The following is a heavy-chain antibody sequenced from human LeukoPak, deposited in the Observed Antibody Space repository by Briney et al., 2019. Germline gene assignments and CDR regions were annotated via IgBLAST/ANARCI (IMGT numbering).Heavy chain of an antibody. CDR2: ISYDGSNK. V-gene: IGHV3-30*03. Sequence: GGSLRLSCAASGFTFSSYGMHWVRQAPGKGLEWVAVISYDGSNKYYADSVKGRFTISRDNSKNTLYLQMNSLRAGDTAVYYCAREAYYHDSSGYRSYYFDYWGPGTLVTVSS. J-gene: IGHJ4*02. D-gene: IGHD3-22*01. CDR1: GFTFSSYG. CDR3: AREAYYHDSSGYRSYYFDY.